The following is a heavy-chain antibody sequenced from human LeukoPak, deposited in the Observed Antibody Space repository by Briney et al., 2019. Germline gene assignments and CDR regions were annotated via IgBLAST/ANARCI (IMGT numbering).Heavy chain of an antibody. CDR2: ISSSSSYI. CDR1: GFTFSSYS. Sequence: PGGSLRLSCAASGFTFSSYSMNWVRQAPGKGLEWASSISSSSSYIYYADSVKGRFTISRDNAKNSLYLQMNSLRAEDTAVYYCARGVGGRESTLFDYWGQGTLVTVSS. D-gene: IGHD3-16*01. V-gene: IGHV3-21*01. CDR3: ARGVGGRESTLFDY. J-gene: IGHJ4*02.